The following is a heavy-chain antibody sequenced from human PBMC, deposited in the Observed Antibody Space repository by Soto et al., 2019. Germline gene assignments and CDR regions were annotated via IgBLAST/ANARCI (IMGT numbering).Heavy chain of an antibody. D-gene: IGHD6-25*01. CDR2: IYYSGST. V-gene: IGHV4-39*01. J-gene: IGHJ6*03. CDR3: ARPAPNTYSYMDV. Sequence: SETLSLTCTVSGGSISSSSYYWGWIRQPPGKGLEWIGSIYYSGSTYYNPSLKSRVTISVDTSKNQFSLKLSSVTAADTAVYYCARPAPNTYSYMDVWGKGTTVTVSS. CDR1: GGSISSSSYY.